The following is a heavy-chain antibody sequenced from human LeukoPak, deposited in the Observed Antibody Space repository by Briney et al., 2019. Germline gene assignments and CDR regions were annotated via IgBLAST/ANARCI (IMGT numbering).Heavy chain of an antibody. D-gene: IGHD2-21*01. Sequence: PEGSLRLSCVASGFTFSDYYRSWIRQAPGKGLEWISYISSSGSTIYYADSVKGRFTISWDNAKNSLYLQMNSLRAEDTAVYYCARDRDDYPDYWGQGTLVTVSS. J-gene: IGHJ4*02. CDR1: GFTFSDYY. CDR2: ISSSGSTI. CDR3: ARDRDDYPDY. V-gene: IGHV3-11*04.